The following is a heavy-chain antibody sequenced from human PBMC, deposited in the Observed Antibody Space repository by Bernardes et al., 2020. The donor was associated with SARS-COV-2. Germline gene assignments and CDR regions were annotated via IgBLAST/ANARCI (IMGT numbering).Heavy chain of an antibody. D-gene: IGHD4-17*01. V-gene: IGHV3-30*18. Sequence: GGSLRLSCAASGFTFSSYGMHWVRQAPGKGLEWVAVISYDANNKYYTDSVKGRFTISRDNSKNTLYLQMNSLRAEDTAVYYCAKDGDGDYGHFDYWGQGTLVTVSS. CDR2: ISYDANNK. CDR3: AKDGDGDYGHFDY. J-gene: IGHJ4*02. CDR1: GFTFSSYG.